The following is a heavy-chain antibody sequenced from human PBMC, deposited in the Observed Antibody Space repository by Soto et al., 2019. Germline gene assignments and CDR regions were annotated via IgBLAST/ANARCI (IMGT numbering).Heavy chain of an antibody. CDR1: GFTFSSYA. V-gene: IGHV3-23*01. Sequence: GGSLRLSCAASGFTFSSYAISWVRQAPGKGLEWVSAISVSGGSTYYADSVKGRFTISRDNSKNTLYLQMNSLRAEDTAVYYCAKDSRVAARNWFDPWGQGTLVTVSS. J-gene: IGHJ5*02. CDR2: ISVSGGST. CDR3: AKDSRVAARNWFDP. D-gene: IGHD6-6*01.